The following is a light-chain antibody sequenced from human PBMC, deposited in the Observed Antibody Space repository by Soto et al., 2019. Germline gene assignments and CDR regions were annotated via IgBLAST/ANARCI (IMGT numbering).Light chain of an antibody. CDR2: DAS. Sequence: DIQMTQSPSTLSASIGDRVTITCRASQSISTWLAWYQQKPGKAPNLIIYDASRLESGVPSRFSGTGSGTEFTLTISSLQPDDFATYYCQQCNKYLITCGQGTRLEIK. CDR3: QQCNKYLIT. V-gene: IGKV1-5*01. J-gene: IGKJ5*01. CDR1: QSISTW.